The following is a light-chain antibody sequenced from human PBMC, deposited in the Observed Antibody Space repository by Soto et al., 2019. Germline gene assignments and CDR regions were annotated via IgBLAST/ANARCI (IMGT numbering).Light chain of an antibody. V-gene: IGKV3D-20*01. CDR1: QSINSNY. Sequence: EIVLTQSPATLSLSPGERATLSCGASQSINSNYLAWYQQKPGLAPRLVIYDTTRRAPGIPDRLTGSGSGTDFTHTISRLEPEDSAIDYCQQYGSSPTFSQGTRLEIK. CDR3: QQYGSSPT. CDR2: DTT. J-gene: IGKJ5*01.